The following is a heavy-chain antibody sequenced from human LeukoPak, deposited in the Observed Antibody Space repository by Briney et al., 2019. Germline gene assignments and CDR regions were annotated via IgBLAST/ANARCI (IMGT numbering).Heavy chain of an antibody. V-gene: IGHV1-2*06. J-gene: IGHJ3*02. D-gene: IGHD3-9*01. CDR2: IAPNNGGT. CDR1: GYDFSAYY. CDR3: AKSLARHTLTAHDAFDI. Sequence: ASVKVSCKTSGYDFSAYYLHWVRQAPGQGLEWMGRIAPNNGGTHYAQKFQGRVTMTSDTSITTAYMELRGLTSGDTAVYYCAKSLARHTLTAHDAFDIWGQGTMVTVSS.